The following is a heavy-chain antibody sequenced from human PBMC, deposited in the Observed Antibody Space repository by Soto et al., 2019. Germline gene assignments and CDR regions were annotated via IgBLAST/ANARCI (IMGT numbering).Heavy chain of an antibody. V-gene: IGHV6-1*01. CDR1: GDSVSSNSAA. D-gene: IGHD6-19*01. CDR3: ARDWGIAVAGYYYYMDV. J-gene: IGHJ6*03. CDR2: TYYRSKWYN. Sequence: SQPLSLTCAISGDSVSSNSAAWNWIRQSPSRGLEWLGRTYYRSKWYNDYAVSVKSRITINPDTSKNQFSLQLNSVTPEDTAVYYCARDWGIAVAGYYYYMDVWGKGTTVTVSS.